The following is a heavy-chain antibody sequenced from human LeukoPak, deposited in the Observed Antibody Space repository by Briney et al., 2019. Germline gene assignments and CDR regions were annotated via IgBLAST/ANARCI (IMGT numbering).Heavy chain of an antibody. D-gene: IGHD2/OR15-2a*01. CDR2: IKQDGSEK. Sequence: GGSLRLSCAASGFTFSSYWMSWVRQAPGKGLERVANIKQDGSEKYYVDSVKGRLTISRDNAKNSLYLQMNSLRAEDTAVYYCARDLLIANFDYWGQGTLVTVSS. V-gene: IGHV3-7*01. J-gene: IGHJ4*02. CDR3: ARDLLIANFDY. CDR1: GFTFSSYW.